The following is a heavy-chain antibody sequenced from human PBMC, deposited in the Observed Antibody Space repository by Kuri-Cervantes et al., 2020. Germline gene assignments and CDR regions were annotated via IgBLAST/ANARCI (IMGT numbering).Heavy chain of an antibody. CDR1: GYTFTSYG. J-gene: IGHJ3*02. CDR3: ARDCRPSRAPSNDAYDI. V-gene: IGHV1-18*01. CDR2: ISTYNGNT. Sequence: ASVKVSCKASGYTFTSYGISWVRQAPGQGLEWMGWISTYNGNTNYAQQLQGRVTMTTDPSARTAYMEVRSLRSDDTALYYCARDCRPSRAPSNDAYDIWGQGTMVTVSS. D-gene: IGHD5-24*01.